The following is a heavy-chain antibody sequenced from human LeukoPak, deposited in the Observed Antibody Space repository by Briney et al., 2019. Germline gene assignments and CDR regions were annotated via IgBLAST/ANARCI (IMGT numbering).Heavy chain of an antibody. CDR1: GGSISSYY. D-gene: IGHD5-18*01. CDR3: ARAGYSYGYDDYYYYGMDV. J-gene: IGHJ6*02. CDR2: ICYSGST. V-gene: IGHV4-59*01. Sequence: SETLSLTCTVSGGSISSYYWSWIRQPPGKGLEWIGYICYSGSTNYNPSLKSRVTISVDTSKNQFSLKLSSVTAADTAVHYCARAGYSYGYDDYYYYGMDVWGQGTTVTVSS.